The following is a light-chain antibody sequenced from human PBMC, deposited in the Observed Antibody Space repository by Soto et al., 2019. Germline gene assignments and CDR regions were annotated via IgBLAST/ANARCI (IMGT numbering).Light chain of an antibody. CDR1: QSVSSN. J-gene: IGKJ1*01. CDR2: GAS. CDR3: QQYNNWPKT. V-gene: IGKV3-15*01. Sequence: EIVMTQSPATLSVSPGEXATLSCRASQSVSSNLSWYQHTPGQALRLLIYGASTRATGIPARFSGSGAGTGFTLTVSSLDSEDFAVYYCQQYNNWPKTFGQGTKV.